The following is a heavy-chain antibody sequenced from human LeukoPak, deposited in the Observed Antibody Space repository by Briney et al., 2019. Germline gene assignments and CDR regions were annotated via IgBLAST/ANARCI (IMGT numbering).Heavy chain of an antibody. V-gene: IGHV4-59*01. D-gene: IGHD2-15*01. CDR1: GGSISPYY. CDR3: ARDVNCSGNSCYDS. CDR2: IYYSGGT. J-gene: IGHJ4*02. Sequence: PSETLSLTCTVSGGSISPYYWNWIRQPPGKGLEWIGYIYYSGGTNYNPSLKSRVTVSLDMSKNQFSLKLSSVTAADTAIYYCARDVNCSGNSCYDSWGQGTLVTVSS.